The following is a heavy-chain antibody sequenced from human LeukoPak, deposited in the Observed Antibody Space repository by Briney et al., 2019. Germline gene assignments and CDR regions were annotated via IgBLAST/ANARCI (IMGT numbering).Heavy chain of an antibody. J-gene: IGHJ4*02. CDR3: AREETTRSQRAFDY. Sequence: SETLSLTCTVSNGSISSYFWSCIRQPAGKGLEWIGRIHISGTTNYNPSLKSRVTMSVDTSKNQFSLELSSVTAADTAVYYCAREETTRSQRAFDYWGQGTLVTVSS. CDR2: IHISGTT. D-gene: IGHD2-15*01. CDR1: NGSISSYF. V-gene: IGHV4-4*07.